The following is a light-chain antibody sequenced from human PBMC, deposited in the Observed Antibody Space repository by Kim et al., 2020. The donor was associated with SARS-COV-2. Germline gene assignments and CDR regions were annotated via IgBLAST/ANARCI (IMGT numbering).Light chain of an antibody. CDR3: QQYNSYSPLT. J-gene: IGKJ4*01. CDR2: KAS. Sequence: SVTITFRASQSIRNWFASFLQRPGQAPHLLIYKASSLASGVPSRFSGCGSGTAFSLTISRLQPDHFATYYCQQYNSYSPLTFGGGTQVE. CDR1: QSIRNW. V-gene: IGKV1-5*03.